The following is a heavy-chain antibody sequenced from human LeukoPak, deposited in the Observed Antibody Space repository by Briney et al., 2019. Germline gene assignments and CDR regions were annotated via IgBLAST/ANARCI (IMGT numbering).Heavy chain of an antibody. V-gene: IGHV1-69*04. Sequence: SVKVSCKASGGTFNSYAISWVRQAPGQGLEWMGRIIPILGIANYAQKFRGRVTITADKSASTAYMELSGLRSEDTAVYYCARDQSNDGWFGEFWGQGTLVTVSS. D-gene: IGHD3-10*01. J-gene: IGHJ4*02. CDR3: ARDQSNDGWFGEF. CDR1: GGTFNSYA. CDR2: IIPILGIA.